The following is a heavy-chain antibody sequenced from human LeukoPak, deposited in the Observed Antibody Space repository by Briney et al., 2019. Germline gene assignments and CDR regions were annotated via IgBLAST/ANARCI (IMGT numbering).Heavy chain of an antibody. J-gene: IGHJ4*02. D-gene: IGHD6-6*01. CDR2: ISYDGSNK. V-gene: IGHV3-30*04. CDR1: GFTFSSYA. CDR3: ARASAARPDY. Sequence: GGSLRLSCAASGFTFSSYAMHWVRRAPGKGLEWVAVISYDGSNKYYADSVKGRFTISRDNSKNTLYLQMNSLGAEDTAVYYCARASAARPDYWGQGTLVTVSS.